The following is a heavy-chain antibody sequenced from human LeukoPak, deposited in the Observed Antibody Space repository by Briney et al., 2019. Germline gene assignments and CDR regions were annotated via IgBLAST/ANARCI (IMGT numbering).Heavy chain of an antibody. Sequence: SETLPLTCAVYGGSFSGYYWSWIRQPPGKGLEWIGEINHSGSTNYNPSLKSRVTISVDTSKNQFSLKLSSVTAADTAVYYCARAWGLLYYYGSGSYSYFDYWGQGTLVTVSS. J-gene: IGHJ4*02. CDR3: ARAWGLLYYYGSGSYSYFDY. CDR2: INHSGST. V-gene: IGHV4-34*01. CDR1: GGSFSGYY. D-gene: IGHD3-10*01.